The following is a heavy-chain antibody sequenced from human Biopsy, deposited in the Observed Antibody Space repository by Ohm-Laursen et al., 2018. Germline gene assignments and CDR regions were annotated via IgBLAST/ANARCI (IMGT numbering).Heavy chain of an antibody. J-gene: IGHJ6*02. Sequence: SLRLSCSASESTFRSYWMDWVRQAPGRGLEWVSYISGGGTIYYGDSMKGRVTISRDNAKNSLYLQMHSLRAEDTAVYYCARDTRWSPYSMDVWGQGTTVTVSS. CDR2: ISGGGTI. D-gene: IGHD4-23*01. V-gene: IGHV3-48*03. CDR3: ARDTRWSPYSMDV. CDR1: ESTFRSYW.